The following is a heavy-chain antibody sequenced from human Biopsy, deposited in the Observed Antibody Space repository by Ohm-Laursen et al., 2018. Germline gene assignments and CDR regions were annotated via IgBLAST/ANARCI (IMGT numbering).Heavy chain of an antibody. CDR2: IDWDDDK. Sequence: TQTLTLTSSFSGFSLSSTGMRISWVRQPPGKALECLGRIDWDDDKFYSPSLETRLSLSKDTTTNQVVLTLTDVDPEDTATYYCARTRAHNFGALESWGQGILVTVSS. CDR1: GFSLSSTGMR. V-gene: IGHV2-70*04. D-gene: IGHD1-1*01. CDR3: ARTRAHNFGALES. J-gene: IGHJ4*01.